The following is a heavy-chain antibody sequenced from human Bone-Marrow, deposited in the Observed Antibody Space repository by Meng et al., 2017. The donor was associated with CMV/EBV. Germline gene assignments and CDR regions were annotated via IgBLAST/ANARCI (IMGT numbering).Heavy chain of an antibody. V-gene: IGHV3-30*02. CDR2: IRSDGSNE. D-gene: IGHD2-21*02. Sequence: GESLKISCAASGFTFSSYGMHWVRQAPGKGLEWVAFIRSDGSNEYYGDSVKGRFTISRDNSKNTLFLQMNSLRAEDTAVYYCAKEQGLPDYFDYWGQGTLVTVSS. J-gene: IGHJ4*02. CDR3: AKEQGLPDYFDY. CDR1: GFTFSSYG.